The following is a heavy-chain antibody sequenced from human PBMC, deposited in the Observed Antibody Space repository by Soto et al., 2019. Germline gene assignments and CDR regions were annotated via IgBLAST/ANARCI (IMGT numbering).Heavy chain of an antibody. CDR2: IYHSGST. J-gene: IGHJ4*02. CDR3: ARSSGWYVVDY. Sequence: PSLIPCFTPGFSDCTLRNVFYCWRWIRQPPGKGLEWIGYIYHSGSTYYNPSLKSRVTISVDRSKNQFSLKLSSVTAADTAVYYCARSSGWYVVDYWVQGTLVTVSS. V-gene: IGHV4-30-2*01. CDR1: DCTLRNVFYC. D-gene: IGHD6-19*01.